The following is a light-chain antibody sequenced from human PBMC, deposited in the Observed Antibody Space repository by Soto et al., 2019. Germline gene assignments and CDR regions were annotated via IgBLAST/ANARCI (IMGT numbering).Light chain of an antibody. Sequence: DIVMTQSPLSLPVTPGEPASISCRSSQSLLHSNGYNYLDWYLQKPGQSPQLLIYLASNRGSGVPDRFSGRGSGTDFTLKISRVEAEDVGVYYCMQALQTPWTFGQGTKVEIK. V-gene: IGKV2-28*01. CDR1: QSLLHSNGYNY. J-gene: IGKJ1*01. CDR2: LAS. CDR3: MQALQTPWT.